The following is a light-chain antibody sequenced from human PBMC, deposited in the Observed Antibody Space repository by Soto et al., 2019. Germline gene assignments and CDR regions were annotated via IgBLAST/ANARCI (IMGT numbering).Light chain of an antibody. Sequence: EIVLTQSPGTLSLSPGERATLSCRASESVSSSCLAWYQQKPGQAPRLLIYGASSRATGIPDRFSGSGSGTDFTLTISRLEPEDFALYYCHQYGSSPFTFGPGTKVDIK. J-gene: IGKJ3*01. CDR3: HQYGSSPFT. CDR1: ESVSSSC. CDR2: GAS. V-gene: IGKV3-20*01.